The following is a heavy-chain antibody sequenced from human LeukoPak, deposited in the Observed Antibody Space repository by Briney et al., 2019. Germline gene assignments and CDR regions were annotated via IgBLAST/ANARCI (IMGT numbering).Heavy chain of an antibody. CDR1: GFTFSSYT. Sequence: GGSLRLSCAASGFTFSSYTMNWVRQAPGMGLEWVSYITSSSSSIYYADSVKGRFTISRDNAKNSLYLQMNSLRAEDTAVYYCARRVVNAFDVWGQGTTVTVSS. J-gene: IGHJ3*01. D-gene: IGHD3-3*01. V-gene: IGHV3-48*01. CDR3: ARRVVNAFDV. CDR2: ITSSSSSI.